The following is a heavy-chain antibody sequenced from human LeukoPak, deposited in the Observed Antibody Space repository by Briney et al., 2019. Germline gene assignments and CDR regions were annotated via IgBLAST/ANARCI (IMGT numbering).Heavy chain of an antibody. CDR1: GFTFSSYW. V-gene: IGHV3-7*01. J-gene: IGHJ4*02. CDR2: IKQDGSEK. D-gene: IGHD2-15*01. CDR3: ARGHCSGGSCSVDY. Sequence: GGSLRLSCAASGFTFSSYWMSWVRQAPGKGLEWVANIKQDGSEKYYVDSVKSRFTISRDNAKNSLYLQMNSLRAEDTAVYYCARGHCSGGSCSVDYWGQGTLVTVSS.